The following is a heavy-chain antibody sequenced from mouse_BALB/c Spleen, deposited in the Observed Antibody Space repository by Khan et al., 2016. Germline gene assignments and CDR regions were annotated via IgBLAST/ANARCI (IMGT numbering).Heavy chain of an antibody. J-gene: IGHJ3*01. CDR2: ISDGGSYT. V-gene: IGHV5-4*02. Sequence: EVELVESGGGLVKPGGSLKLSCAASGFTFSDYYMYWVRQTPEKRLEWVATISDGGSYTYYPDSVKGRFTIPRDNAKNNLYLQMSSLKSEDTAMYYCAPMGGNYGAWFAYWGQGTLVTVSA. CDR1: GFTFSDYY. D-gene: IGHD2-1*01. CDR3: APMGGNYGAWFAY.